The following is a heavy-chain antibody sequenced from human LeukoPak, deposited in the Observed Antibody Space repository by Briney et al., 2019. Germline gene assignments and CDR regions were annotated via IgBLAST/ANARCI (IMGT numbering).Heavy chain of an antibody. V-gene: IGHV1-18*01. CDR3: ARDSTSGTRPSDY. J-gene: IGHJ4*02. D-gene: IGHD1-1*01. CDR2: ISVYNGET. Sequence: GASVKVSCKASGYTFTSYGVSWVRQAPGQGLEWMGWISVYNGETDYAQKLQGRVTMTTDTSTSTAYMELRSLRSDDTAVYYCARDSTSGTRPSDYWGPGTLVTVSS. CDR1: GYTFTSYG.